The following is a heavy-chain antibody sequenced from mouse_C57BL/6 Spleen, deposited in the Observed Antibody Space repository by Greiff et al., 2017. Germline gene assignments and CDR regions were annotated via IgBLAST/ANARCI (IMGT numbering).Heavy chain of an antibody. CDR2: FHPYNDDT. D-gene: IGHD1-1*01. CDR3: ARRADYYGSSSYFDY. J-gene: IGHJ2*01. Sequence: QVQLKESGAELVKPGASVKMSCKASGYTFTTYPIEWMKQNHGKSLEWIGNFHPYNDDTKYNEKFKGKATLTVEKSSSTVYLELSRLTSDDSAVYYCARRADYYGSSSYFDYWGQGTTLTVSS. CDR1: GYTFTTYP. V-gene: IGHV1-47*01.